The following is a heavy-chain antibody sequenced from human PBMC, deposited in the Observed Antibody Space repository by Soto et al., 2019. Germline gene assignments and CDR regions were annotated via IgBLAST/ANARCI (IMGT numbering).Heavy chain of an antibody. J-gene: IGHJ4*02. Sequence: QMQLVQSGPEVKKPGTSVKVSCKASGFTFTSSAVQWVRQARGQRLEWIGWIVVGSGNTNYAQKFQERVTITRDMSTSTAYMELSSLRSEDTAVYYCAASRRVGAPGDYWGQGTLVTVSS. V-gene: IGHV1-58*01. D-gene: IGHD1-26*01. CDR1: GFTFTSSA. CDR3: AASRRVGAPGDY. CDR2: IVVGSGNT.